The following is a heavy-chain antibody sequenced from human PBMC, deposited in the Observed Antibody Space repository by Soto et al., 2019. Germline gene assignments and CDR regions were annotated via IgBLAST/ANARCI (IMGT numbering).Heavy chain of an antibody. CDR3: ATPIVGATTGYYYGMDV. V-gene: IGHV1-69*13. CDR1: GGTFSSYA. J-gene: IGHJ6*02. Sequence: GASVKVSCKASGGTFSSYAISWVRQAPGQGLEWMGGIIPIFGTANYAQKFQGRVTITADESTSTAYMELSSLRSEDTAVYYCATPIVGATTGYYYGMDVWGQGTTVTVSS. D-gene: IGHD1-26*01. CDR2: IIPIFGTA.